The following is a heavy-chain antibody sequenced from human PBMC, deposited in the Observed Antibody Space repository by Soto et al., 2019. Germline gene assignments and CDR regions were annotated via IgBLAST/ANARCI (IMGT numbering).Heavy chain of an antibody. Sequence: QVHLQESGPGQVKLSETLSLICTVSGGSVNSDNFYWSWIRQPPGRGLEWIGYIYYTGSTNYNPSLKSRVTISIDTSRNQFSLKLSSVTAADTAVYYCAREFSNSPEAFDSWGQGSLVTVSS. CDR3: AREFSNSPEAFDS. J-gene: IGHJ4*02. V-gene: IGHV4-61*01. D-gene: IGHD6-6*01. CDR1: GGSVNSDNFY. CDR2: IYYTGST.